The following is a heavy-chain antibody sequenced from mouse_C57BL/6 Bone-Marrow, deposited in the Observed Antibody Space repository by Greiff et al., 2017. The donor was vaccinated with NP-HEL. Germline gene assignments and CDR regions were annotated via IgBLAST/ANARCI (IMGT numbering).Heavy chain of an antibody. CDR2: IYPGSGNT. J-gene: IGHJ4*01. V-gene: IGHV1-76*01. CDR3: ARRFRNDGPYYYAMDY. Sequence: VKLQESGAELVRPGASVKLSCKASGYTFTDYYINWVKQRPGQGLEWIARIYPGSGNTYYNEKFKGKATMTAEKSSSTSYMQLSSLTSEDSAVYFCARRFRNDGPYYYAMDYWGQGTSVTVSS. CDR1: GYTFTDYY. D-gene: IGHD2-3*01.